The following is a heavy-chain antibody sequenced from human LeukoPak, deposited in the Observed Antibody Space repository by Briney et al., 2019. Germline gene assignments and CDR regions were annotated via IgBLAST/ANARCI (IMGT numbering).Heavy chain of an antibody. CDR3: ARTKPLDPFDF. Sequence: GSLRLSCAASGFTFSSYTMNWVRQAPGKGLEWIGYIYYSGNTYYNPSLKSRVTISVDTSKNQFSLKVNSVTAAGTAVYYCARTKPLDPFDFWGQGTLVTVSS. CDR2: IYYSGNT. J-gene: IGHJ3*01. CDR1: GFTFSSYT. V-gene: IGHV4-59*01.